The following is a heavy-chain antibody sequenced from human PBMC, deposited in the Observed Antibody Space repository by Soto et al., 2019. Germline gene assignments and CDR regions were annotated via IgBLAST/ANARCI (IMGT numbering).Heavy chain of an antibody. CDR2: ITGSGSTT. J-gene: IGHJ5*02. CDR1: EFTFSSNA. D-gene: IGHD6-13*01. V-gene: IGHV3-23*01. Sequence: EVQLLESAGGLVQPGGSLRLSCAASEFTFSSNAMHWVRQAPGKGLEWVSGITGSGSTTFYSDSVKGRFTNSRDNSKNTLYLHMSSLRAEDTAIYYCAKDFTAYLSSWFHLWGQGTLVTVSS. CDR3: AKDFTAYLSSWFHL.